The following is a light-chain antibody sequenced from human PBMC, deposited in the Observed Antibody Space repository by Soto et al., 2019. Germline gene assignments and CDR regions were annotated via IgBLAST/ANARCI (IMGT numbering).Light chain of an antibody. Sequence: QSVLAQPASVSGSPGQSITISCTGTSSDVGRINFVSWIQQHPGKATKLLIYDVSNWPSGASDRLSGSKTGNTASLTISGLLAEDEADYYCSSFTTSSTFVFGTGTKVTVL. V-gene: IGLV2-14*01. CDR3: SSFTTSSTFV. J-gene: IGLJ1*01. CDR2: DVS. CDR1: SSDVGRINF.